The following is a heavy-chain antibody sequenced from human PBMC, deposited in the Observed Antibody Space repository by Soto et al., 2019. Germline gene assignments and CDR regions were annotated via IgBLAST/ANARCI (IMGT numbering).Heavy chain of an antibody. D-gene: IGHD3-9*01. CDR2: IYWDDDK. J-gene: IGHJ4*02. CDR1: GFSLSTSGVG. Sequence: SGPTLVNPTQTLTLTCTFSGFSLSTSGVGVGWIRQPPGKAPEWLALIYWDDDKRYSPSLKSRLTITKDTSKNQVVLTMTNMDPVDTATYYCAHRRPINYDILTGYSSEFDYWGQVPLVTVSS. V-gene: IGHV2-5*02. CDR3: AHRRPINYDILTGYSSEFDY.